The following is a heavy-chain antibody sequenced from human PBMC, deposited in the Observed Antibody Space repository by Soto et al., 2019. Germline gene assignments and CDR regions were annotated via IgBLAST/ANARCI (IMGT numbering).Heavy chain of an antibody. CDR3: ARGDGYPHFFDY. Sequence: PSQTLSLTCAISGDSVSSNGAAWNWIRQSPSRGLEWLGRTYYRSTWYSDFGVSVKGRISINPDTTKNQFSLQLSSVTPEDTAVYYCARGDGYPHFFDYWGQGTVVTVSS. J-gene: IGHJ4*02. CDR1: GDSVSSNGAA. CDR2: TYYRSTWYS. D-gene: IGHD6-25*01. V-gene: IGHV6-1*01.